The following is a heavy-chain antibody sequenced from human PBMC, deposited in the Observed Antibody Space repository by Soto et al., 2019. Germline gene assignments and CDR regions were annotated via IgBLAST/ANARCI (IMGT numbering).Heavy chain of an antibody. CDR2: IGGSGVST. CDR3: AKRATPMASSTYYFDY. J-gene: IGHJ4*02. CDR1: GFTFSDYA. V-gene: IGHV3-23*01. D-gene: IGHD5-18*01. Sequence: GGSLRLSCAASGFTFSDYAMTWVRQAPGKGLEWISNIGGSGVSTYFADSVKGRFTISRDNSKNTLYPQMNSLRAEDTAVYYCAKRATPMASSTYYFDYWGQGTLVTVSS.